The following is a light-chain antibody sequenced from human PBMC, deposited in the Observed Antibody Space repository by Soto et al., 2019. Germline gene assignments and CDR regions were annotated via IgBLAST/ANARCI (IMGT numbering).Light chain of an antibody. CDR2: DVD. CDR3: SSYAGSNTYV. CDR1: SSDVGGYNF. Sequence: QSALSQPPSASGSPGQSVTISCTGTSSDVGGYNFVSWYQHHPGKAPKLMIYDVDKRPSGVPDRFSGSKSGYTASLTVSGLQAEDEADYFCSSYAGSNTYVFGAGTKVSV. J-gene: IGLJ1*01. V-gene: IGLV2-8*01.